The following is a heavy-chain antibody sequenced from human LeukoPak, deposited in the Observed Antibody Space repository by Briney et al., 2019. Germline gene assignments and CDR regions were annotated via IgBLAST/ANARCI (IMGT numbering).Heavy chain of an antibody. D-gene: IGHD3-22*01. CDR1: GYTLTELS. J-gene: IGHJ4*02. CDR2: FDPEGGET. CDR3: ATIYDSSGYYRDY. V-gene: IGHV1-24*01. Sequence: GASVKVSCKVSGYTLTELSMHWVRQAPGKGPEWMGGFDPEGGETIYAQKFQGRVTMTEDTSTDTAYMELSSLRSEDTAVYYCATIYDSSGYYRDYWGQGTLVTVSS.